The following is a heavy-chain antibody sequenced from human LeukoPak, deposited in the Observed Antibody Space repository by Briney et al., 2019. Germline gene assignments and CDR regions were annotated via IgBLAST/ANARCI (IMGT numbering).Heavy chain of an antibody. CDR2: INPSGGST. V-gene: IGHV1-46*01. Sequence: ASVKVSCKASGYTFTSYYMHWVRQAPGQGLEWMGIINPSGGSTSYAQKFQGRVTMTRDTSKNQFSLKLSSVTAADTAVYYCARHFLIAYYDFWSGYYIDYWGQGTLVTVSS. CDR1: GYTFTSYY. J-gene: IGHJ4*02. D-gene: IGHD3-3*01. CDR3: ARHFLIAYYDFWSGYYIDY.